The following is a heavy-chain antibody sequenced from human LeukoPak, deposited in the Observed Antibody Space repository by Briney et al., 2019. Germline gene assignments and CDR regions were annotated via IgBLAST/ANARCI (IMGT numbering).Heavy chain of an antibody. Sequence: SETLSLTCTVSGGSISSYYWSWIRQPPGKGLERIGYIYYSGSTNYKSSLKSRVTISVDTSKNQFSLKLSSVTAADTAVYYCARLTGYSSESWFDPWGQGTLVTVSS. CDR3: ARLTGYSSESWFDP. D-gene: IGHD3-9*01. J-gene: IGHJ5*02. CDR1: GGSISSYY. CDR2: IYYSGST. V-gene: IGHV4-59*01.